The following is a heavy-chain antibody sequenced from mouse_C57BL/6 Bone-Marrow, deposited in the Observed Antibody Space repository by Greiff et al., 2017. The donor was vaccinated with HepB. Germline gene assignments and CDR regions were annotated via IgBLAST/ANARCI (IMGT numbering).Heavy chain of an antibody. V-gene: IGHV1-69*01. CDR2: IDPSDSYT. Sequence: VQLQQPGAELVMPGASVKLSCKASGYTFTSYWMHWVKQRPGQGLEWIGEIDPSDSYTNYNQKFKGKSTLTVDKSSSTAYMQLSSLTSEDSAGYYCARDYDYYFDYWGQGTTLTVSS. CDR1: GYTFTSYW. D-gene: IGHD2-4*01. CDR3: ARDYDYYFDY. J-gene: IGHJ2*01.